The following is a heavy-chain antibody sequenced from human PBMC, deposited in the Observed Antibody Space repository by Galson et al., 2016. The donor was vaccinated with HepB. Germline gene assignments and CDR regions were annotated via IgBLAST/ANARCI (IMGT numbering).Heavy chain of an antibody. V-gene: IGHV3-48*04. D-gene: IGHD2-21*02. CDR3: ARAPIVVVTAGIGF. CDR1: GFSFSTYG. J-gene: IGHJ4*02. Sequence: SLRLSCAASGFSFSTYGMNWARQAPGKGLEWVSFISGSRNTIHYADSVKGRFTISRDNAKKSLYLQMNSLRAEDTAVYYCARAPIVVVTAGIGFWGQGTLVIVSS. CDR2: ISGSRNTI.